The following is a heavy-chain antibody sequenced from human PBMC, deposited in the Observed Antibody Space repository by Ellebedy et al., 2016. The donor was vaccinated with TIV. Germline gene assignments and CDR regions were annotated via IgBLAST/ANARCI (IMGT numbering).Heavy chain of an antibody. CDR3: ARDRGGYTYGNFDY. V-gene: IGHV3-7*01. J-gene: IGHJ4*02. Sequence: GGSLRLXCAASGFTFSSHWMTWVRQAPGKGLEWVANIKQDGTEEYYVDSVKGRFTISRDNAKNSLYLQMNSLRDEDTAVYYCARDRGGYTYGNFDYWGQGTLVTVSS. D-gene: IGHD5-18*01. CDR1: GFTFSSHW. CDR2: IKQDGTEE.